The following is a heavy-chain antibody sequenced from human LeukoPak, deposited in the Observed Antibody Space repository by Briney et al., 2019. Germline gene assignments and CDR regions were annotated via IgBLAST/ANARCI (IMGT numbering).Heavy chain of an antibody. V-gene: IGHV1-46*01. D-gene: IGHD3-22*01. J-gene: IGHJ4*02. CDR1: GYTFTTYY. Sequence: ASVKVSCKASGYTFTTYYIHWVRQAPGQGLEWMGFINPSGGSTSYAQKFQGRVTMTRDMSTSTVYMELSSLRSEDTAVYYCAREMVLTYYYDSSGYTGLDYWGQGTLVTVSS. CDR3: AREMVLTYYYDSSGYTGLDY. CDR2: INPSGGST.